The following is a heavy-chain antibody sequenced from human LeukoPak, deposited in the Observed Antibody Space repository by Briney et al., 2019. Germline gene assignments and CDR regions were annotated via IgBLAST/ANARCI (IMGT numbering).Heavy chain of an antibody. Sequence: SETLSLTCTVSGGSISSYYWSWIRQPAGKGLEWIGRIYTSGSTNYNPSLKSRVTMSVDTSKNQFSLKLSSVTAADTAVYYCARYYDFWSGYSSYYYYMDVWGKGTTVTVSS. CDR2: IYTSGST. CDR3: ARYYDFWSGYSSYYYYMDV. D-gene: IGHD3-3*01. V-gene: IGHV4-4*07. J-gene: IGHJ6*03. CDR1: GGSISSYY.